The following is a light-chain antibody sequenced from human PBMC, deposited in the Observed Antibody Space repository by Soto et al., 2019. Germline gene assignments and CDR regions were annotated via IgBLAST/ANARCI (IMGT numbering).Light chain of an antibody. CDR1: RSVSNN. V-gene: IGKV3-15*01. Sequence: EIVMTQSPATLSVSQGERATLSCRASRSVSNNLAWYQQKPGQAPRLLIYGASTRATGIPARFSGSGSGTDFTLTISSLQSEDFAIYYCQQYNNWPMYTFGQGTRLEIK. CDR2: GAS. CDR3: QQYNNWPMYT. J-gene: IGKJ5*01.